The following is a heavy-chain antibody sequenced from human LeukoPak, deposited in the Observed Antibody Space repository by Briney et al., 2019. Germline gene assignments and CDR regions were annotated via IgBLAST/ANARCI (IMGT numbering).Heavy chain of an antibody. V-gene: IGHV3-23*01. Sequence: GGSLRLSCAASVFTFSSYAMSWVRQAPGKGLEWVSGISSSGGSTDYAGSVKGRFTISRDDSRNTLYMQMSSLRAEDTAIYYCATRGNYREFDYWGQGTLVTVPS. CDR2: ISSSGGST. CDR1: VFTFSSYA. D-gene: IGHD1-26*01. J-gene: IGHJ4*02. CDR3: ATRGNYREFDY.